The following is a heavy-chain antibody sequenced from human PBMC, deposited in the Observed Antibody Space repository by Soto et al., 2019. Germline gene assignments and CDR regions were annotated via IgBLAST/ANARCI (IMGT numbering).Heavy chain of an antibody. CDR2: ISAYNGNT. V-gene: IGHV1-18*01. CDR1: GYTFTSYG. CDR3: AREWASCSSTSCYTHYYYGMDV. J-gene: IGHJ6*02. Sequence: EASVKVSCKASGYTFTSYGISWVRQAPGQGLEWMGWISAYNGNTNYAQKLQGRVTMTTDTSTSTAYMELRSLRSDDTAVYYCAREWASCSSTSCYTHYYYGMDVWGQGTTVTVSS. D-gene: IGHD2-2*02.